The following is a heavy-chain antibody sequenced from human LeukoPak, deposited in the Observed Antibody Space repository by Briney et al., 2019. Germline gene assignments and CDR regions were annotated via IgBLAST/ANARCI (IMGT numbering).Heavy chain of an antibody. CDR1: GFTFSSYS. Sequence: GGSLRLSCAASGFTFSSYSMNWVRQAPGKGLEWVSAISGSGGSTYYADSVKGRFTISRDNSKNTLYLQMNSLRAEDTAVYYCAKWKLVGAHLSWGQGTLVTVSS. D-gene: IGHD1-26*01. CDR2: ISGSGGST. J-gene: IGHJ4*02. V-gene: IGHV3-23*01. CDR3: AKWKLVGAHLS.